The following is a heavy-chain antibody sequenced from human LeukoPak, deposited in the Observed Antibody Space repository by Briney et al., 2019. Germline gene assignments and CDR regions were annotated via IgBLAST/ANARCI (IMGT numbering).Heavy chain of an antibody. V-gene: IGHV3-23*01. CDR2: VSGSGGST. CDR1: GFTFSSYA. D-gene: IGHD3-22*01. J-gene: IGHJ4*02. CDR3: AKSFLGDSSGYYSYYFDY. Sequence: GGSLRLSCAASGFTFSSYAMSWVRQAPGKGLGGVSAVSGSGGSTYYADSVKGRFTISRDNSKNTLYLQMNSLRAEDTAVYYCAKSFLGDSSGYYSYYFDYWGQGTLVTVSS.